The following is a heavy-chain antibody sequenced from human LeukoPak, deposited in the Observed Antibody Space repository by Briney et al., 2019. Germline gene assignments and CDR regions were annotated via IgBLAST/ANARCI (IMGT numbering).Heavy chain of an antibody. J-gene: IGHJ4*02. CDR1: GYTFTGSY. Sequence: ASVKVSCKASGYTFTGSYMHWVRQAPGQGLGWMGWINPNSGGTNYAQKFQGRITMTRDTSISIAYMELSRLRADDTAVYYCARAAHSATWYDRVFDYWGQGTLVTVSS. CDR2: INPNSGGT. CDR3: ARAAHSATWYDRVFDY. D-gene: IGHD6-13*01. V-gene: IGHV1-2*02.